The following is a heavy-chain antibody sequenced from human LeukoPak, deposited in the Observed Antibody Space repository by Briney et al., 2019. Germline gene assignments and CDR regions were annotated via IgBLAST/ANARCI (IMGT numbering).Heavy chain of an antibody. D-gene: IGHD3-22*01. Sequence: PSETLSLTCAVSGYSTSSDNYWVWIRQPPGQGLEWTGGIYHSGSTYYNPSLKSRVTMSVDTSKNQFSLKLSSVTAADTAVYYCARAPRDSSSSNYMRRFDYWGQGTLVTVSS. CDR1: GYSTSSDNY. CDR2: IYHSGST. J-gene: IGHJ4*02. V-gene: IGHV4-38-2*01. CDR3: ARAPRDSSSSNYMRRFDY.